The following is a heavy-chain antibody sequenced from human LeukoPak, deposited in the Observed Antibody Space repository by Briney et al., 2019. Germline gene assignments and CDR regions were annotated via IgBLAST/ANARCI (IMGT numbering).Heavy chain of an antibody. CDR2: ISAYNGNT. J-gene: IGHJ6*03. D-gene: IGHD1-26*01. V-gene: IGHV1-18*01. Sequence: ASVKVSCKASGGTFSSYGISWVRQAPGQGLEWMGWISAYNGNTNYAQKLQGRVTMTTDTSTSTAYMELRSLRSDDTAVYYCARASSREYYYYYMDVWGKGTTVTVSS. CDR1: GGTFSSYG. CDR3: ARASSREYYYYYMDV.